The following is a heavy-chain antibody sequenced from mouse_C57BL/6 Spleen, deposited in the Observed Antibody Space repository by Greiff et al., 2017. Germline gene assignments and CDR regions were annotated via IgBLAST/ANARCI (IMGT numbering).Heavy chain of an antibody. CDR3: ARDANKRGAMDY. CDR2: SRNKANDYTT. CDR1: GFTFSDFY. V-gene: IGHV7-1*01. J-gene: IGHJ4*01. Sequence: EVKLMESGGGLVQSGRSLRLSCATSGFTFSDFYMEWVRQAPGKGLEWIAASRNKANDYTTEYSASVKGQFIVSRDTSQSILYLQMNALRAEDTAIYYCARDANKRGAMDYWGQGTSVTVSS.